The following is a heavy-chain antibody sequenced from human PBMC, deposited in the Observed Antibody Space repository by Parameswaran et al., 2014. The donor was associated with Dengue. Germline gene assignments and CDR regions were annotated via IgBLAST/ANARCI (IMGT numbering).Heavy chain of an antibody. CDR2: IFSNDEK. J-gene: IGHJ4*02. D-gene: IGHD4-17*01. CDR3: ARIYYGDYFFDY. Sequence: WIRQPPGKALEWLAHIFSNDEKSYSTSLKSRLTISKDTSKSQVVLTMTNMDPVDTATYYCARIYYGDYFFDYWGPGNPGHRLL. V-gene: IGHV2-26*01.